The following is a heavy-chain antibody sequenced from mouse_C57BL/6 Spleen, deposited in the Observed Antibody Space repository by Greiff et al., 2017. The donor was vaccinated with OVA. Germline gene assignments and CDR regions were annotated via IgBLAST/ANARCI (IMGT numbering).Heavy chain of an antibody. CDR2: INPNNGGT. D-gene: IGHD1-1*01. CDR3: ARNDGGSRWYFDV. V-gene: IGHV1-26*01. CDR1: GYTFTDYY. J-gene: IGHJ1*03. Sequence: EVQLQQSGPELVKPGASVKISCKASGYTFTDYYMNWVKQSHGKSLEWIGDINPNNGGTSYNQKFKGKATLTVDKSSSTAYMELRSLTSEDSAVYDCARNDGGSRWYFDVWGKGTTVTVAA.